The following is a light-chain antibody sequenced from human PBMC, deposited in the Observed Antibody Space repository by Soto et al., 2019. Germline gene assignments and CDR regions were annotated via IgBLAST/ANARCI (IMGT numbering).Light chain of an antibody. CDR3: QQSTL. CDR2: DAS. V-gene: IGKV1-5*01. J-gene: IGKJ1*01. Sequence: DIQMTQSPSTLSASVGDRVTITCRASQSISSWLAWYQQKPGKAPKLLIYDASSLESGVPSRFSGSGSETEFTLTISSLQPDDFATYYCQQSTLFGQGTKVAIK. CDR1: QSISSW.